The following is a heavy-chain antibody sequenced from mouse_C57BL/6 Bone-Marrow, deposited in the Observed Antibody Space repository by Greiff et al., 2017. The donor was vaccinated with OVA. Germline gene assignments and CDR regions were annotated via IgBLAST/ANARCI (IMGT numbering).Heavy chain of an antibody. Sequence: EVKVVESGEGLVKPGGSLKLSCAASGFTFSSYAMSWVRQTPEKRLEWVAYISSGGDYIYYADTVKGRFTISRDNARNTLYLQMSSLKSEDTAMYYCTRYSNYGYAMDYWGQGTSVTVSS. V-gene: IGHV5-9-1*02. D-gene: IGHD2-5*01. J-gene: IGHJ4*01. CDR3: TRYSNYGYAMDY. CDR1: GFTFSSYA. CDR2: ISSGGDYI.